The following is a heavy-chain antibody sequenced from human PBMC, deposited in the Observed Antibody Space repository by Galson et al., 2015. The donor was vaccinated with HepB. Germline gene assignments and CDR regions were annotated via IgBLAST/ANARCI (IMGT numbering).Heavy chain of an antibody. J-gene: IGHJ4*02. V-gene: IGHV1-69*04. Sequence: SVKVSCKASGGTFSSYAISWVRQAPGQGLEWMGRIIPILGIANYAQKFQGRVTITADKSTSTAYMELNSLRSEDTAVYYGARDLGGSGCYYFDYWGQGTLVTVSS. D-gene: IGHD3-16*01. CDR1: GGTFSSYA. CDR2: IIPILGIA. CDR3: ARDLGGSGCYYFDY.